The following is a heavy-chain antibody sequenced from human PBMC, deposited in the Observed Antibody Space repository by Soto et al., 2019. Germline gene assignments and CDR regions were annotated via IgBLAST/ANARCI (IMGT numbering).Heavy chain of an antibody. J-gene: IGHJ1*01. CDR3: ARDPRSITGTTSPEDFQY. CDR1: GGTFSGYA. D-gene: IGHD1-20*01. V-gene: IGHV1-69*01. Sequence: QAHLMQSVAAVKKPGSAVKVSCKASGGTFSGYAISWVRQRPGRGLEWMGGIIPILGITSYAEKFQGRITLAADESTGTAFMDLRSLISEDTAVYYCARDPRSITGTTSPEDFQYWGPGTLVSVSS. CDR2: IIPILGIT.